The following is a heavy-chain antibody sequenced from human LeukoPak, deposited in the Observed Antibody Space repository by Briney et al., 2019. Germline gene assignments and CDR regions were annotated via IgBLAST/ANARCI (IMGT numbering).Heavy chain of an antibody. CDR3: ARAFWSGNNFDY. J-gene: IGHJ4*02. V-gene: IGHV3-33*01. CDR1: GFIFSSYG. CDR2: IWYDGSNK. D-gene: IGHD3-3*01. Sequence: GGSLRLSCAASGFIFSSYGMHWVRQDPGKGLEWVAVIWYDGSNKYYADSVKGRFTISRDNSKNTLYLQMNSLRAEDTAVYYCARAFWSGNNFDYWGQGTLVTVSS.